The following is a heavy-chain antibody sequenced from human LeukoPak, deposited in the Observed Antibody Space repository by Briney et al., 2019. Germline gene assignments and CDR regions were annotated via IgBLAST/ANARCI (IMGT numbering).Heavy chain of an antibody. J-gene: IGHJ4*02. CDR2: INPNSGDT. V-gene: IGHV1-2*06. CDR3: ARLKKGTYSNDY. Sequence: GASVKVSCKASGYTFTSYDINWVRQATGQGLEWMGRINPNSGDTSFAQKFQGRVTMTRDTSTRTAYMELSRLRSDDTAVYYCARLKKGTYSNDYWGQGTLVTVSS. CDR1: GYTFTSYD. D-gene: IGHD1-26*01.